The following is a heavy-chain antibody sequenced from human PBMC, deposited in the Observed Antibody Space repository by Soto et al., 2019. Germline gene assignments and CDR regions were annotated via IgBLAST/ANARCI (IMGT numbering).Heavy chain of an antibody. CDR1: GDSIGSGDYC. J-gene: IGHJ5*02. Sequence: SETLSLTCTVSGDSIGSGDYCWSWVRQPPGKGLEWIGEINHSGSTNYNPSLKSRVTISVDTSKNQFSLKLSSVTAADTAVYYCARGAVLRYFDWLNPWGQGTLVTVSS. CDR2: INHSGST. D-gene: IGHD3-9*01. V-gene: IGHV4-4*02. CDR3: ARGAVLRYFDWLNP.